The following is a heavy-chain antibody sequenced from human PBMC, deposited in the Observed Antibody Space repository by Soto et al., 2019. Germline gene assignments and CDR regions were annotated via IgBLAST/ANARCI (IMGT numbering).Heavy chain of an antibody. CDR3: ARDMRYSSSWFDAFDI. V-gene: IGHV4-4*07. Sequence: NPSETLSLTCTVSGGSISSYYWSWIRQPAGKGLEWIGRIYTSGSTNYNPSLKSRVTMSVDTSKNQFSLKLSSVTAADTAVYYCARDMRYSSSWFDAFDIWGQGTMVTVSS. CDR1: GGSISSYY. J-gene: IGHJ3*02. D-gene: IGHD6-13*01. CDR2: IYTSGST.